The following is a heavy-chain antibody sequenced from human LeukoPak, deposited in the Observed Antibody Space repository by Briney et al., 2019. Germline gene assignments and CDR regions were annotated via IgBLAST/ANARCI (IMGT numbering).Heavy chain of an antibody. J-gene: IGHJ4*02. CDR1: GFTLTNYD. Sequence: ASVKVSCKASGFTLTNYDINWVRQAPGQGLEWMGWMNPSGGSTSYAQKFQGRVTVTRDTSTSTVYMELSSLRSEDTAVYYCARDQDGYDSPFDYWGQGTLVTVSS. D-gene: IGHD5-24*01. CDR3: ARDQDGYDSPFDY. V-gene: IGHV1-46*01. CDR2: MNPSGGST.